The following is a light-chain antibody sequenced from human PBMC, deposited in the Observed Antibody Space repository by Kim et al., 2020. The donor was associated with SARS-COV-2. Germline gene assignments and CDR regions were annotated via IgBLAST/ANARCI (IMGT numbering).Light chain of an antibody. CDR3: QQCQTTPLT. J-gene: IGKJ4*01. CDR1: QRVSTAY. V-gene: IGKV3-20*01. Sequence: SPGEGATLSCRASQRVSTAYLVWYQQKVGQAPRLLLYATSSRANGVPDRFSGSGSETEFSLTISGLEPEDFAVYYCQQCQTTPLTFGGGTKVDIK. CDR2: ATS.